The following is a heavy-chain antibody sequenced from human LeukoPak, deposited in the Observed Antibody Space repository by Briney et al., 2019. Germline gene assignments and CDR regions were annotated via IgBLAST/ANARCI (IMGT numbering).Heavy chain of an antibody. J-gene: IGHJ5*02. Sequence: SETLSLTCTVSGGSISSYYWSWIRQPAGKGLEWIGRIYTSGSSNSNPSLKSRVTMSADTSKNQFSLKLSSVTAADTAVYYCARESEYYDILTGYYPNWFDPWGQGTLVTVSS. D-gene: IGHD3-9*01. CDR1: GGSISSYY. CDR3: ARESEYYDILTGYYPNWFDP. V-gene: IGHV4-4*07. CDR2: IYTSGSS.